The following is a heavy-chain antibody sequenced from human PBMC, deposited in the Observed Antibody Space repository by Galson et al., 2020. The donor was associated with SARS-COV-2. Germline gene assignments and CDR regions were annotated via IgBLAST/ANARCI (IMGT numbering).Heavy chain of an antibody. CDR2: TYFRSKWYT. V-gene: IGHV6-1*01. D-gene: IGHD6-13*01. CDR1: GDSVSSNSAA. CDR3: AREPYTSSWNTYYYMDV. Sequence: SQTLSLTCVISGDSVSSNSAAWNWIRQSPSRGLEWLGKTYFRSKWYTDYAVSVKSRITINPDTSKNQFSLQLNSVTPEDTAVYYCAREPYTSSWNTYYYMDVWGKGTTVTVSS. J-gene: IGHJ6*03.